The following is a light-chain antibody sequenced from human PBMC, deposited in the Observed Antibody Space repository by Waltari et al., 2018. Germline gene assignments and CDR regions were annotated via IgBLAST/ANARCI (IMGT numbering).Light chain of an antibody. Sequence: QSVLTQPPSASGTPGQRVTISCSGSSSNIGSDTVNWFQHLPGTAPKLLIYTDNQRPSGVPDRFPGSKSGTSASLAISGLQSEDEADYYWATWDDTLHGCWVFGGGTKLTVL. CDR1: SSNIGSDT. V-gene: IGLV1-44*01. CDR2: TDN. CDR3: ATWDDTLHGCWV. J-gene: IGLJ3*02.